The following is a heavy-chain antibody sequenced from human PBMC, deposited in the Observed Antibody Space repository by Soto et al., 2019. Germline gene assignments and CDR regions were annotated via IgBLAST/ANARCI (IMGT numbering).Heavy chain of an antibody. CDR3: ARFNSGSYYEAFEI. V-gene: IGHV4-4*02. Sequence: ASETLSLTCAVSGGSISSSNWWSWVRQPPGKGLEWIGEIYHSGSTNYNPSLKSRVTISVDKSKNQFSLKLSSVTAADTAVYYCARFNSGSYYEAFEIWGQGTMVTVS. CDR1: GGSISSSNW. J-gene: IGHJ3*02. CDR2: IYHSGST. D-gene: IGHD1-26*01.